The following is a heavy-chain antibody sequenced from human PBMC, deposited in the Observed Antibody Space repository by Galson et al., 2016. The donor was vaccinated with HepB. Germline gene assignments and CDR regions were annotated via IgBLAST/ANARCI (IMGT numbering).Heavy chain of an antibody. CDR1: GYNFNNQW. CDR3: SRSPTYYDFNWYFDF. Sequence: QSGAEVKKPGESLRISCKASGYNFNNQWVGWVRQKPGKGLEWMGLIYPGDSPTKYSPSFQGQVTISADTSITTAYLQWTSLKVSDTAMYYCSRSPTYYDFNWYFDFWGQGTLVTVSS. D-gene: IGHD3-3*01. V-gene: IGHV5-51*01. J-gene: IGHJ4*02. CDR2: IYPGDSPT.